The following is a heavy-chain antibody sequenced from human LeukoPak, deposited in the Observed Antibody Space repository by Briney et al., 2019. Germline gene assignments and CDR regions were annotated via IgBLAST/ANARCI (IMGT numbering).Heavy chain of an antibody. CDR1: GFTFSSYE. D-gene: IGHD5-24*01. Sequence: GGSLRLSCAASGFTFSSYEVNWVRQAPGKGLEWVSYISGSGTRIYYADSVKGRFTISRDNAKNSLYLQMNSLRAEDTAVYHCARETRDGYNPDYWGQGTLVTVSS. CDR2: ISGSGTRI. CDR3: ARETRDGYNPDY. J-gene: IGHJ4*02. V-gene: IGHV3-48*03.